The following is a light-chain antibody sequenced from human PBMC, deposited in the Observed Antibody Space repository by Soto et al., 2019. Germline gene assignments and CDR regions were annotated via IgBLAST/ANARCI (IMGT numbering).Light chain of an antibody. V-gene: IGLV3-1*01. CDR2: QNT. CDR3: QAWDSSIYV. J-gene: IGLJ1*01. CDR1: KLGDKY. Sequence: SYELTQPPSVSVSPGQTASITCSGDKLGDKYAYWYQQKPGQSPVLVIYQNTKRPSGIPERFSGSNSGNTATLTISGTQAMDEADYYCQAWDSSIYVFGTGTKLTVL.